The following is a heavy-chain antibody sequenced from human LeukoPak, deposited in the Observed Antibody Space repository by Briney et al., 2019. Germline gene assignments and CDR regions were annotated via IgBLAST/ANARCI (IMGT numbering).Heavy chain of an antibody. D-gene: IGHD2/OR15-2a*01. Sequence: SETLSLTCAVYGGSFSGYYWSWIRQPPGKGLEGSGEINHSGSTNYNPSLKSRVTISVDTSKNQFSLKLSSVTAAETAVYYCARGTNSMARYFDYWGQGTLVTVSS. CDR2: INHSGST. J-gene: IGHJ4*02. CDR1: GGSFSGYY. CDR3: ARGTNSMARYFDY. V-gene: IGHV4-34*01.